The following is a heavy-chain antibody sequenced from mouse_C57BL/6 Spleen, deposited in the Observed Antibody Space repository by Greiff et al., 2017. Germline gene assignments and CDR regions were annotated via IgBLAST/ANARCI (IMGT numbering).Heavy chain of an antibody. V-gene: IGHV14-3*01. J-gene: IGHJ4*01. CDR1: GFNIKNTY. Sequence: DVKLQESVAELVRPGASVKLSCTASGFNIKNTYMHWVKQRPEQGLEWIGRIDPANGNTKYAPKFQGKATITADTSSNTAYLQLSSLTSEDTAIYYCARGYDEDYYAMDYWGQGTSVTVSS. CDR2: IDPANGNT. D-gene: IGHD2-2*01. CDR3: ARGYDEDYYAMDY.